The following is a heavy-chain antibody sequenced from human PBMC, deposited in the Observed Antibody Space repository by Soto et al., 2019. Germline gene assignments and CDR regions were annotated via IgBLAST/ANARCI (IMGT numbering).Heavy chain of an antibody. CDR2: MSGSGSSE. CDR1: GFTFSDHY. D-gene: IGHD3-22*01. CDR3: AKVDSSGYYKSAEYFQH. V-gene: IGHV3-11*01. Sequence: GGSLRLSCAASGFTFSDHYMAWIRQAPGKGLEIVAHMSGSGSSEDYGDSVKGRFSIFRENSKNLLFLQMFFLRAEDTAVYYCAKVDSSGYYKSAEYFQHWGQGTLVTVSS. J-gene: IGHJ1*01.